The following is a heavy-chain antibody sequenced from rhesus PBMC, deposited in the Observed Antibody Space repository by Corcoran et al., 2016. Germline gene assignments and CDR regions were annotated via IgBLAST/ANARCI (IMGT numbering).Heavy chain of an antibody. Sequence: QVQLQESGPGLVKPSETLSLTCAVSGYSISSNYWSWIRQPPGKGLEWIGYIYGSSGSTYHKPSLKRRVPISTATSKNPFSLKLSSVTAADTAVYYCARFRNYVGFDYWGQGVLVTVSS. CDR3: ARFRNYVGFDY. V-gene: IGHV4-147*01. CDR1: GYSISSNY. D-gene: IGHD1-26*01. CDR2: IYGSSGST. J-gene: IGHJ4*01.